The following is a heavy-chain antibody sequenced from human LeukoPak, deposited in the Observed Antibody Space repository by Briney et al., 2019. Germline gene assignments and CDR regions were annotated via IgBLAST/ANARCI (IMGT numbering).Heavy chain of an antibody. CDR3: ARVASGSYYNYYYHYMDV. V-gene: IGHV4-61*02. CDR2: IYTSGST. CDR1: GGSISSGSYY. Sequence: TSETLSLTCTVSGGSISSGSYYWSWIRQPAGKGLEWIGRIYTSGSTDYNPSLKSRVTISVDASKNQFSLKLSSVTAADTAVYYCARVASGSYYNYYYHYMDVWGKGTTVTVSS. J-gene: IGHJ6*03. D-gene: IGHD1-26*01.